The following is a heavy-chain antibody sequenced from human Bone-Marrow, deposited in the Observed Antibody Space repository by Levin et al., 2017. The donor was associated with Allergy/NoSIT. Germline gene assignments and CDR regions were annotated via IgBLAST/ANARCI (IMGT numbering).Heavy chain of an antibody. V-gene: IGHV1-18*01. Sequence: ASVKVSCKASGYTFTSYGISWVRQAPGQGLEWMGWISAYNGNTNYAQKLQGRVTMTTDTSTSTAYMELRSLRSDDTAVYYCARVIPLGYGSDTRVDYFDYWGQGTLVTVSS. CDR3: ARVIPLGYGSDTRVDYFDY. CDR2: ISAYNGNT. CDR1: GYTFTSYG. D-gene: IGHD3-10*01. J-gene: IGHJ4*02.